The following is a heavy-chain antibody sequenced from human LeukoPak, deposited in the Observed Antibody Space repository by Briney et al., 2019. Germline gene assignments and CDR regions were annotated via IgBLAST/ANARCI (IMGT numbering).Heavy chain of an antibody. D-gene: IGHD3-3*01. CDR1: GGTFSSYA. Sequence: SVKVSCKASGGTFSSYAISWMRQAPGQGLEWMGGIIPIFGTANYAQKFQGRVTITADESTSTAYMELSSLRSEDTAVYYCARDLKALRFLEWGDNYGMDVWGQGTTVTVSS. V-gene: IGHV1-69*01. CDR2: IIPIFGTA. J-gene: IGHJ6*02. CDR3: ARDLKALRFLEWGDNYGMDV.